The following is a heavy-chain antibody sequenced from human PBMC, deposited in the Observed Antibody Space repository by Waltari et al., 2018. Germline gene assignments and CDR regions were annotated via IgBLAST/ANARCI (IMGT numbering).Heavy chain of an antibody. CDR3: AKGGRDGYNWQAFDI. D-gene: IGHD5-12*01. CDR1: GFTFDDSA. J-gene: IGHJ3*02. CDR2: ISWNSGSI. V-gene: IGHV3-9*01. Sequence: EVQLVESGGGLVQPGRSLRLSCAASGFTFDDSAMHWVRQAPGKGLEWVSGISWNSGSIGYADSVKGRFTISRDNAKNSLYLQMNSLRAEDTALYYCAKGGRDGYNWQAFDIWGQGTMVTVSS.